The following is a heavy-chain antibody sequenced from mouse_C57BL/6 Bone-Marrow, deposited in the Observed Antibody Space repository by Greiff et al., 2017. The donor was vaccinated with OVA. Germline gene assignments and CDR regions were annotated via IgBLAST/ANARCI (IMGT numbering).Heavy chain of an antibody. CDR3: ARERGYYDYDDPSWFAY. CDR1: GYTFTSYW. V-gene: IGHV1-69*01. CDR2: IDPSDSYT. Sequence: VKLQQPGAELVMPGASVKLSCKASGYTFTSYWMHWVKQRPGQGLEWIGEIDPSDSYTNYNQKFKGKSTLTVDKSSSTAYMQLSSLTSEDSAVYYCARERGYYDYDDPSWFAYWGQGTLVTVSA. J-gene: IGHJ3*01. D-gene: IGHD2-4*01.